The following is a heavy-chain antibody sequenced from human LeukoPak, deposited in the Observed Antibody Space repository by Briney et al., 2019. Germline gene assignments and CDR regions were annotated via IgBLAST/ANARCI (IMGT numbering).Heavy chain of an antibody. Sequence: PGGSLRLSCAASGFTFSSYAMHWVRQAPGKGLEWVAVISYDGSNKYYADSVKGRFTISRDNSKNTLYLQMNSLRAEDTAVYYCARARIAAAPFDYWGQGTLVTVSS. CDR3: ARARIAAAPFDY. D-gene: IGHD6-13*01. V-gene: IGHV3-30*04. CDR2: ISYDGSNK. J-gene: IGHJ4*02. CDR1: GFTFSSYA.